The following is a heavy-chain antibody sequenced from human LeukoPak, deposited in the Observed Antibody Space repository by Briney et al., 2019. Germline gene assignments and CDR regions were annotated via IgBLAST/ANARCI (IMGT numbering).Heavy chain of an antibody. J-gene: IGHJ6*02. V-gene: IGHV3-30*02. CDR1: GFTFSSYG. CDR2: IRYDGSNK. Sequence: GGSLRLSCAASGFTFSSYGMHWVRQAPGKGLEWVAFIRYDGSNKYYADSVKGRFTISRDNSKNTLYLQMNSLRAEDTAVYYCTTLVGTVITPYGMDVWGQGTTVTVSS. CDR3: TTLVGTVITPYGMDV. D-gene: IGHD4-23*01.